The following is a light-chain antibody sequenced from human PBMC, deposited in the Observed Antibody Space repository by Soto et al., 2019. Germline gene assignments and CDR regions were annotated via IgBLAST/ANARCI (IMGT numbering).Light chain of an antibody. CDR1: QSISSW. CDR3: HSRA. Sequence: DIQMTHSPSTLSASVGDRVTITCRASQSISSWLAWYQQKPGKAPKLLIYDASSLESGVPSRFSGSGSETEFTLTISRLQPDDFATYFCHSRAFGQGTRLEIK. J-gene: IGKJ5*01. V-gene: IGKV1-5*01. CDR2: DAS.